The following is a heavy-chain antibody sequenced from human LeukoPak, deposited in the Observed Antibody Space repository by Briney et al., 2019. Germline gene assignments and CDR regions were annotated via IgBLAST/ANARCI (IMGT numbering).Heavy chain of an antibody. D-gene: IGHD3-9*01. J-gene: IGHJ5*02. CDR1: GFTFSSYA. V-gene: IGHV3-30*04. CDR3: ASDKRLDP. Sequence: GRSLRLSCAASGFTFSSYAMHWVRQAPGKGLEWVAVISYDGSNKYYADSVKGRFTISRDNSKNTLYLQMNSLRAEDTAVYYCASDKRLDPWGRGTLVTVSS. CDR2: ISYDGSNK.